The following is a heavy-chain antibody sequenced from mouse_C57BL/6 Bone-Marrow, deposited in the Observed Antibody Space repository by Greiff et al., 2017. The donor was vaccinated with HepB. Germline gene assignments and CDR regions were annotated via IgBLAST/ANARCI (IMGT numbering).Heavy chain of an antibody. CDR2: IYPGDGDT. V-gene: IGHV1-82*01. Sequence: QVQLQQSGPELVKPGASVKISCKASGYAFSSSWMNWVKQRPGKGLEWIGRIYPGDGDTNYNGKFKGKATLTADKSSSTAYMQLSSLTSEDSAVYFCARGGSYDWFAYWGQGTLVTVSA. CDR3: ARGGSYDWFAY. D-gene: IGHD1-1*02. CDR1: GYAFSSSW. J-gene: IGHJ3*01.